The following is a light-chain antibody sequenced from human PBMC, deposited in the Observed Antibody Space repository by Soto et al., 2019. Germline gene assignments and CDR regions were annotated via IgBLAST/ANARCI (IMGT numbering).Light chain of an antibody. Sequence: EIVLTQSPATLSLSPGERATLSCRASQSVDSYLAWYQQKPGQAPRLLIYDASNRATGIPARFSGSGSGTAFTLTISSLEPEDFAVYYCQQRRHWPITFGQGTRLEIK. J-gene: IGKJ5*01. CDR2: DAS. CDR3: QQRRHWPIT. CDR1: QSVDSY. V-gene: IGKV3-11*01.